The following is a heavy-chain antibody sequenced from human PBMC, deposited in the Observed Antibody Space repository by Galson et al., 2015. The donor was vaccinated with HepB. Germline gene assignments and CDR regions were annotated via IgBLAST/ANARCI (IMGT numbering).Heavy chain of an antibody. CDR2: IRYDGNNK. D-gene: IGHD3-22*01. CDR1: GFTFSYYA. V-gene: IGHV3-30*02. CDR3: ANLEGYYDSSVSSFDS. Sequence: SLRLSCAASGFTFSYYAMHWVRQAPGKGLEWVAFIRYDGNNKNYADSVKGRFTISRDNSKNTLFLQMNSLRPEDTAVYYCANLEGYYDSSVSSFDSWGQGTLVTVSS. J-gene: IGHJ4*02.